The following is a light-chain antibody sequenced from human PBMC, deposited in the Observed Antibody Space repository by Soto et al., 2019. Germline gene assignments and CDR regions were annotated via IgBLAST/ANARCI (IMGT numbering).Light chain of an antibody. J-gene: IGLJ2*01. CDR1: SSDVGGYNY. CDR3: ISYTSSSTVV. CDR2: DVS. Sequence: QSVLTQPASVSGSPGQSIIISCTGPSSDVGGYNYVSWYQQHPGKAPKIMIYDVSNRPSGVSNRFSVSKSGNTASLTISGLQAEDEADYYCISYTSSSTVVFGGGTSLTVL. V-gene: IGLV2-14*01.